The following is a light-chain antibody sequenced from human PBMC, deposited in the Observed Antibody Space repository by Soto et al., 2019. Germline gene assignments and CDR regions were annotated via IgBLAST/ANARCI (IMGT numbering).Light chain of an antibody. J-gene: IGKJ4*01. CDR3: QESYSTPAVS. V-gene: IGKV1-39*01. CDR2: ATS. CDR1: QNIDNY. Sequence: DIPMTQSPSSLSASLEDRVTIPCRASQNIDNYLNWYQHKPGEAPKLLIYATSTLQSGVPARFSGSGSGTEFTLTISTLQAEDFATYFCQESYSTPAVSFGGGTKVDIK.